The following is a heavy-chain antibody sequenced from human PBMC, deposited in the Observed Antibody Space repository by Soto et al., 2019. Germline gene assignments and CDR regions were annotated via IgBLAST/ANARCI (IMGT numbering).Heavy chain of an antibody. V-gene: IGHV3-74*01. CDR2: INSDGSII. CDR3: GRDRGGNYYGGFDY. Sequence: PGGSLRLSCATSIYPFTNYGMHWVRQVPGKGLQWLSRINSDGSIIDYADSVKDRFTISRDNAKNTLYLQMDSLRAEDTAVFYCGRDRGGNYYGGFDYWGQGTLVTVSS. J-gene: IGHJ4*02. CDR1: IYPFTNYG. D-gene: IGHD1-26*01.